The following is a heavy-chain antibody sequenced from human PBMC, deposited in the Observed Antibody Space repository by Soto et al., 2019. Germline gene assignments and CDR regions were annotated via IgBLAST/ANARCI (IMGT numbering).Heavy chain of an antibody. CDR3: ARHRVGYCSGGSCYTHNRFDP. D-gene: IGHD2-15*01. J-gene: IGHJ5*02. V-gene: IGHV4-39*01. CDR2: IYYSGST. Sequence: PSETLSLTCTVSGGSISSSSYYWGWIRQPPGKGLEWIGSIYYSGSTYYNPSLKSRVTISVDTSKNQFSLKLSSVTAADTAAYYCARHRVGYCSGGSCYTHNRFDPWGQGTLVTVSS. CDR1: GGSISSSSYY.